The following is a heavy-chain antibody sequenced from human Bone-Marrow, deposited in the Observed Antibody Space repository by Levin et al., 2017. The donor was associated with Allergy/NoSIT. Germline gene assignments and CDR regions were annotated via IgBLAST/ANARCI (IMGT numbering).Heavy chain of an antibody. V-gene: IGHV3-30*03. CDR1: GFTFSSYG. J-gene: IGHJ4*02. D-gene: IGHD4-17*01. CDR2: ISYDGSNK. Sequence: GGSLRLSCAASGFTFSSYGMHWVRQAPGKGLEWVAVISYDGSNKYYADSVKGRFTISRDNSKNTLYLQMNSLRAEDTAVYYCATGYGDYLYYFDYWGQGTLVTVSS. CDR3: ATGYGDYLYYFDY.